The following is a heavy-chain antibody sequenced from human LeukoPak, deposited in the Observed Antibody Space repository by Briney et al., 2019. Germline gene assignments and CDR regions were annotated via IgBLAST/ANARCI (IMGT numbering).Heavy chain of an antibody. CDR3: ARHDAGIAARPFDN. V-gene: IGHV4-4*09. Sequence: PSETLSLTCTVSGGSISTYYWSWIRRPPGKGLEWIAYIHASGPTHYNPSLKSRITISVDTSKNQFSLKLSSVTAADTAVYYCARHDAGIAARPFDNWGQGTLVTVSS. D-gene: IGHD6-6*01. CDR1: GGSISTYY. J-gene: IGHJ4*02. CDR2: IHASGPT.